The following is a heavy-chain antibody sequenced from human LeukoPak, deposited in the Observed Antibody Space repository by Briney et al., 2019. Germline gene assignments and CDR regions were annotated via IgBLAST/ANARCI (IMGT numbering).Heavy chain of an antibody. J-gene: IGHJ5*02. D-gene: IGHD3-10*01. V-gene: IGHV4-39*01. CDR2: IYYSGST. Sequence: PSETLSLTCTVSGGSISSSSYYWGWIRQPPGKGLEWIGSIYYSGSTYYNPCLKSRVTISVDTSKNQFSLKLSSVTAADTAVYYCARNWVLWFGELLDDGNWFDPWGQGTLVTVSS. CDR1: GGSISSSSYY. CDR3: ARNWVLWFGELLDDGNWFDP.